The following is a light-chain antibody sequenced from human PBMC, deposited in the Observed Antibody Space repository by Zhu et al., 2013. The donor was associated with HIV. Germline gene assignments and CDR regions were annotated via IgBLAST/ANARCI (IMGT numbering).Light chain of an antibody. Sequence: QSALTQPPSASGSLGQSVTISCTGTSSDVGTFNYVSWYQQHPDKAPRLIISEVTKRPSGVPARFSGSKSGNTASLTVSGLQAEDEADYYCSSYAGRNNLVFGSGTKVTVL. CDR2: EVT. CDR1: SSDVGTFNY. V-gene: IGLV2-8*01. J-gene: IGLJ1*01. CDR3: SSYAGRNNLV.